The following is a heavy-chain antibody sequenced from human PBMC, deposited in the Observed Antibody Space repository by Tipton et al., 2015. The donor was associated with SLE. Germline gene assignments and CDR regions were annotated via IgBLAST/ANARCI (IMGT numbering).Heavy chain of an antibody. Sequence: TLSLTCTVSGGSISSGYYWGWIRQPPGKGLEWIGSIYHSGSTYYNPSLQSRVTISVDTSKNQFSLKLSSVTAADTAVYYCARDRSNFGWLSYGMDVWGQGTTVTVSS. J-gene: IGHJ6*02. CDR1: GGSISSGYY. D-gene: IGHD3-9*01. CDR3: ARDRSNFGWLSYGMDV. CDR2: IYHSGST. V-gene: IGHV4-38-2*02.